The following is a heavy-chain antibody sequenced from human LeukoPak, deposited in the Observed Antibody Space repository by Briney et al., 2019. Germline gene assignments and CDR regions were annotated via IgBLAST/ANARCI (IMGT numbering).Heavy chain of an antibody. Sequence: HPGGSLRLSCAASGISFSIYWMTWVRQAPGKGLECVANIKQDGSEKYYVDSVRGRFTISRDNAKNSLFLQMNNLRAEDTAVYYCATGRGGIWGQGTMVTVSS. CDR1: GISFSIYW. CDR3: ATGRGGI. V-gene: IGHV3-7*01. J-gene: IGHJ3*02. D-gene: IGHD3-10*01. CDR2: IKQDGSEK.